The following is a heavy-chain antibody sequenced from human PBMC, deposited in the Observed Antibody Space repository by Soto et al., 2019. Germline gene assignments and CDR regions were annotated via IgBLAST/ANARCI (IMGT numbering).Heavy chain of an antibody. Sequence: GWSLRLSCTASVVTFGDYAMSWLRHAPGKGLEWVGFIRSKAYGGTTEYAASVKGRFTISRDDSKSLAYLQMNSLKTEDTAVYYCARDHTVSGNKHYFDYWGQGTLVTVSS. CDR2: IRSKAYGGTT. CDR1: VVTFGDYA. D-gene: IGHD1-20*01. V-gene: IGHV3-49*03. J-gene: IGHJ4*02. CDR3: ARDHTVSGNKHYFDY.